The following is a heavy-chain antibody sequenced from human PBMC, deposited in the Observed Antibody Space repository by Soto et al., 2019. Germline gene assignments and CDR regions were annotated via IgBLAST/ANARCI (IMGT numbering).Heavy chain of an antibody. V-gene: IGHV3-23*01. CDR2: MSGSGGST. CDR3: GKDRTYNSGDYVDP. Sequence: EVQLLESGGGLVQPGGSLRLSCAASGFTFSSYAMSWVRQAPGKGPEWVSSMSGSGGSTYYADSVKGRFIISRDNSQNTQYLKPRNMAVYDRTIYSRGKDRTYNSGDYVDPWGHGTLVTVSS. J-gene: IGHJ5*02. CDR1: GFTFSSYA. D-gene: IGHD4-17*01.